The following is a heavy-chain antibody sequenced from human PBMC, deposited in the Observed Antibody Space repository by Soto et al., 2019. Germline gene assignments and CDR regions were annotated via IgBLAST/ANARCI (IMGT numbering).Heavy chain of an antibody. CDR2: INHSGRT. CDR3: ARDHELRYLDWLYYYDLDV. D-gene: IGHD3-9*01. Sequence: QVRLQQWGTGLLKPSETLSLTCAVYGGSFSDYYWSWIRQPPGKGLEWIGEINHSGRTNYNPSLKSRVTISIDTSKNQFSLKLTSVTAADSAMYYCARDHELRYLDWLYYYDLDVWGQGNTVSVSS. CDR1: GGSFSDYY. V-gene: IGHV4-34*01. J-gene: IGHJ6*02.